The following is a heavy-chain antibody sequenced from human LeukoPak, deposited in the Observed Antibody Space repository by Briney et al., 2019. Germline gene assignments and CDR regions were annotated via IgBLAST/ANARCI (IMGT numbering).Heavy chain of an antibody. CDR2: ISYDGSNK. CDR3: ARVPIPRQCSDGSCYSDAFDI. V-gene: IGHV3-30*04. Sequence: GGSLRLSCAASGFTFSSYAMHWVRQAPGKGLEWVAVISYDGSNKYYADSVKGRFTISRDNAKNTLYLQMSSLRAEDTAVYYCARVPIPRQCSDGSCYSDAFDIWGQGTTVTVSS. D-gene: IGHD2-15*01. CDR1: GFTFSSYA. J-gene: IGHJ3*02.